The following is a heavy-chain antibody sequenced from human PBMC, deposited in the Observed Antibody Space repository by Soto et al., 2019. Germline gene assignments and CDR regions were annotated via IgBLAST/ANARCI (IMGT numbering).Heavy chain of an antibody. J-gene: IGHJ6*02. CDR1: GFTFSSYS. D-gene: IGHD2-2*01. CDR2: ISSSSSYI. Sequence: GGSLRLSCAASGFTFSSYSMNWVRQAPGKGLEWVSSISSSSSYIYYADSVKGRFTISRDNAKNSLYLQMNSLRAEDTAVYYCARGAFGVPAAMHYYYYHGMDVWGQGTTVTVSS. V-gene: IGHV3-21*01. CDR3: ARGAFGVPAAMHYYYYHGMDV.